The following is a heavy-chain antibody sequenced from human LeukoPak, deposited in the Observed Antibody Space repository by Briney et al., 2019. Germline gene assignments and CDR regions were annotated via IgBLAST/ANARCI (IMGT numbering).Heavy chain of an antibody. CDR2: ISSSSSYT. Sequence: GGSLRLSCAASGFTFSDYYMSWIRQAPGKGLEWVSYISSSSSYTNYADSVKGRFTISRDNAKNSLFLQMNSLRAEDTAFYYCARSIAAAAHYFDYWGQGTLVTVSS. J-gene: IGHJ4*02. D-gene: IGHD6-13*01. CDR3: ARSIAAAAHYFDY. V-gene: IGHV3-11*03. CDR1: GFTFSDYY.